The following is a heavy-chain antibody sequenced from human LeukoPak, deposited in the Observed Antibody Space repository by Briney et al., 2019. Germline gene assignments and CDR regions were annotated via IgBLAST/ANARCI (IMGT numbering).Heavy chain of an antibody. D-gene: IGHD1-26*01. CDR1: GFTFSSYW. CDR3: ARGYRGTYRIDY. Sequence: GGSLRLSCAASGFTFSSYWMHWVRQAPGKGLVWVSRINSDGSSTSYADSVKGRFTISRDNAKNTLSLQMNRLRADDTAVYYCARGYRGTYRIDYWAREPWSPSPQ. J-gene: IGHJ4*02. CDR2: INSDGSST. V-gene: IGHV3-74*01.